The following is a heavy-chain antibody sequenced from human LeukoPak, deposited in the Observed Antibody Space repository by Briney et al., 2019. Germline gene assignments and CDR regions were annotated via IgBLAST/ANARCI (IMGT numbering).Heavy chain of an antibody. CDR1: GASINSHY. D-gene: IGHD2-15*01. CDR3: ARALNPLPGTYYFDY. V-gene: IGHV4-4*07. J-gene: IGHJ4*02. Sequence: SETLSLTCAVSGASINSHYWSWIRQPAGKGRDWIGRIYISGSTNYNSSLQSRVTMSVDTSKNQFSLKLSSVTAADTAVYYCARALNPLPGTYYFDYWGQGTLVTVSS. CDR2: IYISGST.